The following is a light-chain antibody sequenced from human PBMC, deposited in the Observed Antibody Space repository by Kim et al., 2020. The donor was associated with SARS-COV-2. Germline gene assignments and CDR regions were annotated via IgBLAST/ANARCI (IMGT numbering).Light chain of an antibody. CDR3: QQRNYWL. V-gene: IGKV3-11*01. CDR1: QSVSSY. J-gene: IGKJ4*01. CDR2: DAS. Sequence: EIVLTQSPATLSLSPGERATLSCRASQSVSSYLAWYQQKPGQAPRLLIYDASNRATGIPARFSGSGSGTDFTLTISSLEPEDFAVYYCQQRNYWLFGGGTKVDIK.